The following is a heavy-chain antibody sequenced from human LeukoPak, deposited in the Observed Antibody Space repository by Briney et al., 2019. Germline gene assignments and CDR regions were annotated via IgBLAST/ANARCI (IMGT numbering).Heavy chain of an antibody. CDR3: ATLLDTFWSGHSVPPEDY. J-gene: IGHJ4*02. D-gene: IGHD3-3*01. Sequence: ASVRVSCMFSANRLTQLTMHWVRQAPGEGVEWMGGFCTENDVPIYAEKFKGRLAMYTDTSADTAYMELSSLKSDHTAVYFCATLLDTFWSGHSVPPEDYWGQGTLVTVSS. CDR1: ANRLTQLT. CDR2: FCTENDVP. V-gene: IGHV1-24*01.